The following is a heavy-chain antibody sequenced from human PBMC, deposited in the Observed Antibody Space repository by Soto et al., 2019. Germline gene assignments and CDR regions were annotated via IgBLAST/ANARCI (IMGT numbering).Heavy chain of an antibody. Sequence: GASVKVSCKASGGTFSSYAISWVRQAPGQGLEWMGGIIPIFGTANYAQKFQGRVTITADESTSTAYMELSSLRSEDTAVYCCARRDCSGGSCYPLGGFDPWGQGTLVTVSS. CDR3: ARRDCSGGSCYPLGGFDP. D-gene: IGHD2-15*01. CDR2: IIPIFGTA. CDR1: GGTFSSYA. J-gene: IGHJ5*02. V-gene: IGHV1-69*13.